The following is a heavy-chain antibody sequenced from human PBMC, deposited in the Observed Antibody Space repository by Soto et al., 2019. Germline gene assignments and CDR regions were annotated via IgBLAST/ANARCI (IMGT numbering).Heavy chain of an antibody. J-gene: IGHJ3*02. CDR3: AKTYYDFWSGYIDAFDI. D-gene: IGHD3-3*01. CDR1: GFTFSSYG. V-gene: IGHV3-30*18. Sequence: GGSLRLSCAASGFTFSSYGMHWVRQAPGKGLEWVAVISYDGSNKYYADSVKGRFTISRDNSKNTLYLQMNSLRAEDTAVYYCAKTYYDFWSGYIDAFDIWGQGTMVTVSS. CDR2: ISYDGSNK.